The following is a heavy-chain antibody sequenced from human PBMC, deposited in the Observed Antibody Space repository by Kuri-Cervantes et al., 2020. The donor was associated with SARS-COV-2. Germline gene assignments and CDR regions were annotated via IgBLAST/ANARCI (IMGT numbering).Heavy chain of an antibody. CDR1: GFTFSSYG. CDR2: ISYDGSNK. CDR3: AKDDKYYDILTGDSRWETKTYYYYYGMDV. V-gene: IGHV3-30*18. D-gene: IGHD3-9*01. Sequence: GESLKISWAASGFTFSSYGMHWVRQAPGKVLEWVAVISYDGSNKYYADSVKGRFTISRDNSKNTLYLQMNSLRAEDTAVYYCAKDDKYYDILTGDSRWETKTYYYYYGMDVWAKGPRSPSP. J-gene: IGHJ6*02.